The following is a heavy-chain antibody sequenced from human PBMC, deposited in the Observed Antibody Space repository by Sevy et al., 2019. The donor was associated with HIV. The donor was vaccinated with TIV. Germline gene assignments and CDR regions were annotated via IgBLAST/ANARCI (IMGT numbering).Heavy chain of an antibody. CDR3: AREIPDYVSGYYSVDAFDV. Sequence: ASVKVSCKACGGSFSNFPVSWVRQAPGQGLEWMGMIISKFGTTDYAQKFQGRVTITADESTTTAYMELTSLRSEDTAVYYCAREIPDYVSGYYSVDAFDVWGQGTKVTVSS. D-gene: IGHD3-22*01. CDR1: GGSFSNFP. CDR2: IISKFGTT. V-gene: IGHV1-69*13. J-gene: IGHJ3*01.